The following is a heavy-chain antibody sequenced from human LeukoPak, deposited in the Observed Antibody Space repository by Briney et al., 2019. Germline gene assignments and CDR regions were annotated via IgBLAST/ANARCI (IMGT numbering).Heavy chain of an antibody. J-gene: IGHJ4*02. Sequence: SVKVSCKASGGTFSSYAISWVRQAPGQGLEWMGRIIPILGIANYAQKFQGRVTITADKSTSTAYMELSSLRSEDTAVYYCARGTQWEPLDYWGQGTLVTVSS. CDR1: GGTFSSYA. CDR3: ARGTQWEPLDY. V-gene: IGHV1-69*04. D-gene: IGHD1-26*01. CDR2: IIPILGIA.